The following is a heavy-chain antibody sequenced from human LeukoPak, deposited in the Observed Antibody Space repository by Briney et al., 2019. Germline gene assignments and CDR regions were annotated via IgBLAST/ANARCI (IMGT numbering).Heavy chain of an antibody. D-gene: IGHD6-13*01. J-gene: IGHJ4*02. CDR1: GFTFRSYG. Sequence: PGGSLRLSCAASGFTFRSYGMHWLRQAPGKGLEWVAIVWYDGNNRYYADSVKGRFTVSRDNSKDTVSLQLNSLRAEDTAVYYCARGSGAAAGAFDYWGQGTLVTVPS. CDR3: ARGSGAAAGAFDY. CDR2: VWYDGNNR. V-gene: IGHV3-33*01.